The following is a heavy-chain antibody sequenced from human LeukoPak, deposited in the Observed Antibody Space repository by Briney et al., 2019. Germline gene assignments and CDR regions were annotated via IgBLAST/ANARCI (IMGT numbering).Heavy chain of an antibody. CDR2: IKQDGSEK. V-gene: IGHV3-7*01. CDR3: ARLYYYVTDFDY. CDR1: GFTFSDYY. Sequence: GGSLRLSCAASGFTFSDYYMSWIRQAPGKGLEWVANIKQDGSEKYYVDSVKGRFTISRDNAQNSLYLQMNSLRAEDTAVYYCARLYYYVTDFDYWGQGTLVTVSS. J-gene: IGHJ4*02. D-gene: IGHD3-22*01.